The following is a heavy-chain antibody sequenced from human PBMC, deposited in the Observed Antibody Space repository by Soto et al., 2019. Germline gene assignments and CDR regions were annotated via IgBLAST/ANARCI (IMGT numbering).Heavy chain of an antibody. CDR2: IYPGGSDT. CDR1: GYSFTSYW. D-gene: IGHD3-10*01. CDR3: AGAGGYYYGSGSYYNVPYYFDY. J-gene: IGHJ4*02. Sequence: GEALKISCKGSGYSFTSYWIGWVRQMPGKGLEWMGIIYPGGSDTRYSPSFQGQVTISADKSISTAYLQWSSLKASDTAMYYCAGAGGYYYGSGSYYNVPYYFDYWRQGTLVPVSS. V-gene: IGHV5-51*01.